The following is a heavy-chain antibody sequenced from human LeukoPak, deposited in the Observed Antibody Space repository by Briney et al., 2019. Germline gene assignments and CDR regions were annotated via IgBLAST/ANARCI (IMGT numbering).Heavy chain of an antibody. CDR1: GYTFTSYP. D-gene: IGHD6-13*01. CDR3: ARCYQYSSKLSRFDP. J-gene: IGHJ5*02. V-gene: IGHV1-3*01. Sequence: ASVKVSCKASGYTFTSYPMHWVRQAPGQRLEWMGWINADNGNTKYSQKFQGRVTITRDTSTSTVYMELSSLRSEDTAVYYCARCYQYSSKLSRFDPWGQGTLVTVSS. CDR2: INADNGNT.